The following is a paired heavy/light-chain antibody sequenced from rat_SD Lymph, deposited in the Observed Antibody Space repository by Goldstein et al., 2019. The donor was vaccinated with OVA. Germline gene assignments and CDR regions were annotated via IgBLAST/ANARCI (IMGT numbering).Light chain of an antibody. CDR3: QQTNELPYT. Sequence: DTVLTQSPALAVSLGQRVTISCRASKSVSTYMHWYQQKSGQQPKLLIYSASNLKSGVPSRFSGSGSGTDFTLTIDPVEADDIANYYCQQTNELPYTFGPGTKLELK. V-gene: IGKV3S6*01. J-gene: IGKJ2-3*01. CDR1: KSVSTY. CDR2: SAS.
Heavy chain of an antibody. J-gene: IGHJ3*01. CDR1: GFTFNNYY. CDR3: ARQGQIGYNDWFGY. D-gene: IGHD1-4*01. CDR2: ISTSGSRT. Sequence: EVQLVESGGGLVQPGGSLKLSCAASGFTFNNYYITWVRQAPKKGLEWVATISTSGSRTFYPDSVKGRFIISRDNTESSLYLQMNSLKSEDTATYYCARQGQIGYNDWFGYWGQGTLVTVSS. V-gene: IGHV5-25*01.